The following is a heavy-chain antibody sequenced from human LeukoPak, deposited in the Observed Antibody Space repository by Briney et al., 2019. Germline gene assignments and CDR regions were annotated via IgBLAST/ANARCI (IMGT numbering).Heavy chain of an antibody. CDR2: ISYDGSNK. D-gene: IGHD2-2*01. V-gene: IGHV3-30*18. CDR1: GFTFSSYG. Sequence: PGGSLRLSCAASGFTFSSYGIHWVRQAPGKGLEWVAVISYDGSNKYYADSVRGRFTISRDNSKNTLYLQMNSLRAEDTAVYYCAKDIVVVPAAIGYYYYYGMDAWGQGTTVTVSS. CDR3: AKDIVVVPAAIGYYYYYGMDA. J-gene: IGHJ6*02.